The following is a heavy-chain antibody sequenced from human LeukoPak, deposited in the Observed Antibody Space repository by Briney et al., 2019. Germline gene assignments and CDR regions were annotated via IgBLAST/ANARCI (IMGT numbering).Heavy chain of an antibody. V-gene: IGHV3-21*01. J-gene: IGHJ4*02. CDR1: GFTFSTYT. Sequence: GSLRLSCAASGFTFSTYTMNWVRQAPGKGLGWVSSISSTSNYIYYTDSMKGRFTISRDNAKNSLFLQMNSLRAEDTAVYYCARDPTQRYYAFATDNWGQGTLVTVSS. CDR3: ARDPTQRYYAFATDN. CDR2: ISSTSNYI. D-gene: IGHD3-3*01.